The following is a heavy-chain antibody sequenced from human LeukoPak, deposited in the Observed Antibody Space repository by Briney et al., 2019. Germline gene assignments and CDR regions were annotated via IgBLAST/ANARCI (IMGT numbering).Heavy chain of an antibody. CDR3: TTDVNYYDSSGYFRFDY. CDR1: GFTFSSYE. CDR2: VKSKTDGGTI. J-gene: IGHJ4*02. V-gene: IGHV3-15*01. D-gene: IGHD3-22*01. Sequence: GGSLRLSCAASGFTFSSYEMNWVRQAPGKGLEWVGRVKSKTDGGTIDYAAPVKGRFTISRDDSKTTLYLQMNSLKTEDTAVYYCTTDVNYYDSSGYFRFDYWGQGALVTVSS.